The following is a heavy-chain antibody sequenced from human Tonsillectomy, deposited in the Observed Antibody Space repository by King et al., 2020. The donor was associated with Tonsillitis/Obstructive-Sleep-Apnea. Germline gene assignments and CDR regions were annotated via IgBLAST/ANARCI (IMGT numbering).Heavy chain of an antibody. CDR3: ARRVTGDPWIDY. Sequence: LQLQESGPGLVKPSETLSLTCTVSGGSISSSTYYWGWIRLPPGKGLEWIGSIYYIGHHYFNPSLKSRVTISVDTSKNQFSLKLSSVTAADTAVYYCARRVTGDPWIDYWGQGTLVTVSS. D-gene: IGHD7-27*01. J-gene: IGHJ4*02. CDR2: IYYIGHH. V-gene: IGHV4-39*01. CDR1: GGSISSSTYY.